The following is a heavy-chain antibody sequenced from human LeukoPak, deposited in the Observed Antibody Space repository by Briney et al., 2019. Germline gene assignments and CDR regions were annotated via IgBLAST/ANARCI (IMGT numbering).Heavy chain of an antibody. CDR1: GYSISSGYY. Sequence: SETLSLTCTVSGYSISSGYYWGWIRQPPGKGLEWIGSIYHSGSTYYNPSPKSRVTISVDKSKNQFSLKLSSVTAADTAVYYCARVGQQLALYFDYWGQGTLVTVSS. V-gene: IGHV4-38-2*02. CDR2: IYHSGST. D-gene: IGHD6-13*01. CDR3: ARVGQQLALYFDY. J-gene: IGHJ4*02.